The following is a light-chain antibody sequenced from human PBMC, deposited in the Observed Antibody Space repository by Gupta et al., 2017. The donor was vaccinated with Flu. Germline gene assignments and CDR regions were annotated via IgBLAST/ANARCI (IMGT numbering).Light chain of an antibody. CDR2: RNS. Sequence: GETVSISGGGDNIQRKYAYWYHQMPGQAPVLVIYRNSERPSGIPERFSGSSSGTSGTLTISGVQSEDEADYYCQSSDSSLSGQVFGGGTKLTVL. CDR1: NIQRKY. J-gene: IGLJ2*01. V-gene: IGLV3-25*01. CDR3: QSSDSSLSGQV.